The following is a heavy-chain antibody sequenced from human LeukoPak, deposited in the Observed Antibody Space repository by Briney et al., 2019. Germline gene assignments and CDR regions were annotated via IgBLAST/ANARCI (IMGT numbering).Heavy chain of an antibody. D-gene: IGHD3-22*01. Sequence: EASVKVSCKASGYTFTSYAMNWVRQAPGQGLERMGWINTNTGNPTYAQGSTGRFVFSLDTSVSTAYLQISSLKAEDTAVYYCARDTLPAYYYDSSGYYYPSETRTFDYWGQGTLVTVSS. CDR3: ARDTLPAYYYDSSGYYYPSETRTFDY. CDR2: INTNTGNP. V-gene: IGHV7-4-1*02. CDR1: GYTFTSYA. J-gene: IGHJ4*02.